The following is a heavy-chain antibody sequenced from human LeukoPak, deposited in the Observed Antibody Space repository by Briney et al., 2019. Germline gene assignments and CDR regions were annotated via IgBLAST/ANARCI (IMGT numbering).Heavy chain of an antibody. CDR2: MNPNSGNT. CDR1: GSTFTSYD. D-gene: IGHD2-15*01. CDR3: ARGRGGTNLRHFDY. Sequence: ASVKVSCKASGSTFTSYDINWVRQATGHGLEWMGWMNPNSGNTGYAQKFQGRVTMTRNTSISTAYMELSSLRSEDTAVYYCARGRGGTNLRHFDYWGQGTLVTVSS. V-gene: IGHV1-8*01. J-gene: IGHJ4*02.